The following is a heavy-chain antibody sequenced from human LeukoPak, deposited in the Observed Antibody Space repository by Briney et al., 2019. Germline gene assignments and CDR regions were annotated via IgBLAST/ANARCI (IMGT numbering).Heavy chain of an antibody. CDR2: IKQDGSEK. Sequence: QPGGSLRLSCAASGFSFSSYWMSWVRQAPGKGLEWVANIKQDGSEKYYVDSMKGRFTISRDNAKNSLYLQMNSLRAEDTALYHCARDSQRAARSLDAFDIWGQGTMVTVSS. V-gene: IGHV3-7*03. J-gene: IGHJ3*02. D-gene: IGHD6-6*01. CDR3: ARDSQRAARSLDAFDI. CDR1: GFSFSSYW.